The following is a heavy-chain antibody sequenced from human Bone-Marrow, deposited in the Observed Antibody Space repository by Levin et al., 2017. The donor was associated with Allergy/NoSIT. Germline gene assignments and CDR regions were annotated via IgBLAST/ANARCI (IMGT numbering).Heavy chain of an antibody. D-gene: IGHD2-15*01. Sequence: GGSLRLSCAASGFTFNTYAMHWVRQAPGKGLEWVAVISYDGTNRNYADSVKGRFTISRDNSKNTLFLQINSLRSEDTAVYYCARDSRRYCSGGSCYYFDYWGQGTLVTVSS. CDR2: ISYDGTNR. CDR3: ARDSRRYCSGGSCYYFDY. J-gene: IGHJ4*02. V-gene: IGHV3-30-3*01. CDR1: GFTFNTYA.